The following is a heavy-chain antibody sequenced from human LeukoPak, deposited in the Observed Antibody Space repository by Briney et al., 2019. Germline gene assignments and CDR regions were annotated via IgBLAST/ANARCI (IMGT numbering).Heavy chain of an antibody. D-gene: IGHD2-2*01. V-gene: IGHV1-18*01. Sequence: ASVKVSCKASGYTFTIHGISWVRQAPGQGPEWMGWISTYYGNTNYAQKLQGRVTMTTDTSTSTAFMELRSLRSDDTAVYYCARDEGYCTITTCYRNWFDPWGQGTLVTVSS. J-gene: IGHJ5*02. CDR2: ISTYYGNT. CDR3: ARDEGYCTITTCYRNWFDP. CDR1: GYTFTIHG.